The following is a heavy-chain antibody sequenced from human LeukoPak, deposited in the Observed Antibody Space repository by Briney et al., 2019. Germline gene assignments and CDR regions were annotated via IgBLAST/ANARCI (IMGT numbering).Heavy chain of an antibody. CDR3: AKDFVVVPGNVNYFDY. V-gene: IGHV3-7*03. J-gene: IGHJ4*02. CDR2: IKLDRSEK. CDR1: GFTFDDYG. D-gene: IGHD2-21*02. Sequence: PGGSLRLSCAASGFTFDDYGMSWVRQAPGKGLELVANIKLDRSEKYYVDSVKGRFTISRDNAKNSLNLQMNSLRAEDTAVYYCAKDFVVVPGNVNYFDYWGQGTLVTVSS.